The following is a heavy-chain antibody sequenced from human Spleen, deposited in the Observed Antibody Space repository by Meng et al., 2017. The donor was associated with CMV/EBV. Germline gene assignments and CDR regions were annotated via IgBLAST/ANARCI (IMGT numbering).Heavy chain of an antibody. Sequence: GESLKISCAASGFLVGSSYMNWVRQAPGKGLEWVSVIFTGGSTYYADSVKGRFTISRDNSKSTLSLQMNSLRAEDTAVYYCAPRITGYYSDAMDVWGQGTTVTVSS. J-gene: IGHJ6*02. CDR2: IFTGGST. CDR1: GFLVGSSY. D-gene: IGHD3-16*01. CDR3: APRITGYYSDAMDV. V-gene: IGHV3-53*01.